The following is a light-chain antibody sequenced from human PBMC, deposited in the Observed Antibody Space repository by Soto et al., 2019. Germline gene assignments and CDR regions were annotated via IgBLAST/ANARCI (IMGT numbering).Light chain of an antibody. J-gene: IGKJ2*01. Sequence: DIQLTQSPSFLYSSVGDIVTISCRASQSINNYLAWYQQKPWKAPKLLVYVASILQSGVSSRFSGSGSGTQFTLTLSSLQPEDFATYYFLQHNRYPYTFGHGTKVETK. CDR3: LQHNRYPYT. CDR2: VAS. V-gene: IGKV1-9*01. CDR1: QSINNY.